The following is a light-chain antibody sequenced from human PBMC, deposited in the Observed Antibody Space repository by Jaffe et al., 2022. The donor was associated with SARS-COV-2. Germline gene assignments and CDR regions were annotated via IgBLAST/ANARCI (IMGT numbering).Light chain of an antibody. V-gene: IGLV1-40*01. Sequence: QSVLRQPPSVSGAPGQGVTISCTGSSSNIGAGSAVHWYQHFPGTAPKVLIYGNSHRPSGVPDRFSASKSGTSASLAISGLQAEDEADYYCQSYDRSLGCWLFGGGTKLTVL. CDR1: SSNIGAGSA. CDR3: QSYDRSLGCWL. CDR2: GNS. J-gene: IGLJ3*02.